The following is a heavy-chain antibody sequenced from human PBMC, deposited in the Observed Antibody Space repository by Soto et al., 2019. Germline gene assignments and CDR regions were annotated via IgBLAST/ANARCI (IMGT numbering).Heavy chain of an antibody. CDR2: VNSDGSST. CDR1: GFTLSNYW. Sequence: EVQLVESGGRLVQPGGSLRLACAASGFTLSNYWMHWVRQPPGMGLVWVSRVNSDGSSTIYADSVKGRFTISRDNAKNTLYLQMNSLRTEDTAVYYCTRSVDGAFDPWGQGTLVTVSS. CDR3: TRSVDGAFDP. D-gene: IGHD3-16*01. V-gene: IGHV3-74*01. J-gene: IGHJ5*02.